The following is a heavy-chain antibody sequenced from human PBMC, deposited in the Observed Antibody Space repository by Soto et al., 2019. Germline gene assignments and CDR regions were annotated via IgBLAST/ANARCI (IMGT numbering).Heavy chain of an antibody. CDR2: ISAYNGNT. V-gene: IGHV1-18*01. D-gene: IGHD2-2*01. CDR3: ARGHIVVVPAAQGWFDP. Sequence: GASVKVSCKASGYTFTSYGISWVRQAPGQGHEWMGWISAYNGNTNYAQKLQGRVTMTTVTSTSTAYMELRSLRSDDTAVYYFARGHIVVVPAAQGWFDPWGQGPLVTGSS. CDR1: GYTFTSYG. J-gene: IGHJ5*02.